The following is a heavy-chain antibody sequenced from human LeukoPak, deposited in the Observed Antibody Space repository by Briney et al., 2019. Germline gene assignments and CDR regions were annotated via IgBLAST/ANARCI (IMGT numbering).Heavy chain of an antibody. D-gene: IGHD3-16*01. J-gene: IGHJ4*02. CDR1: GSTFGRHT. CDR2: ISSVGRTT. CDR3: TRGGVDY. Sequence: GGSLRLSCAVSGSTFGRHTMSWVRQAPGKGLEWVSGISSVGRTTYYSDSVKGRFTISRDNAKNTLYLQMNSLRAEDTAVYYCTRGGVDYWGQGTLVTVSS. V-gene: IGHV3-23*01.